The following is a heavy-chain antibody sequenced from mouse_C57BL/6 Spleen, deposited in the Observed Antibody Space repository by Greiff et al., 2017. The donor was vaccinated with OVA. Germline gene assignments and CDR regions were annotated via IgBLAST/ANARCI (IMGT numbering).Heavy chain of an antibody. CDR1: GYTFTSYW. CDR3: ARGRFYYDYAPGAMDY. V-gene: IGHV1-72*01. J-gene: IGHJ4*01. CDR2: IDPNSGGT. D-gene: IGHD2-4*01. Sequence: VQLQQSGAELVKPGASVKLSCKASGYTFTSYWMHWVKQRPGRGLEWIGRIDPNSGGTKYNEKFKSKATLTVDKPSSTAYMQLSSLTSEDSAVYYCARGRFYYDYAPGAMDYWGQGTSVTVSS.